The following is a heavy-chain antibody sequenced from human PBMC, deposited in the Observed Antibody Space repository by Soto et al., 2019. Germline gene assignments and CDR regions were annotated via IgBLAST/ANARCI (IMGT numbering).Heavy chain of an antibody. Sequence: ASVKVSCKASGYTFTSYAMHWLRQAPGQRLEWMGWINAGNGNTKYSQKFQGRVTITRDTSASTAYMELSSLRSEDTAVYYCASRGVVAATGYYYYGMDVWGQGTTVTVS. CDR3: ASRGVVAATGYYYYGMDV. V-gene: IGHV1-3*01. D-gene: IGHD2-15*01. CDR1: GYTFTSYA. J-gene: IGHJ6*02. CDR2: INAGNGNT.